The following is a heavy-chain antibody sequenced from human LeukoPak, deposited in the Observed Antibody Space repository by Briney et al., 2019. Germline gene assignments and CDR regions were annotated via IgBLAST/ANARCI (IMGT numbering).Heavy chain of an antibody. CDR3: ARDRRSSAGSDF. CDR2: INQGGSGK. J-gene: IGHJ4*02. Sequence: GGSLRLSCATPGFTFSNYWMSWVRQAPGEGLEWVANINQGGSGKYYLDSVKGRFSISRDNAKNSLFLRMDSLRADDTAVYYCARDRRSSAGSDFWGQGTRVTVSS. CDR1: GFTFSNYW. V-gene: IGHV3-7*01. D-gene: IGHD6-13*01.